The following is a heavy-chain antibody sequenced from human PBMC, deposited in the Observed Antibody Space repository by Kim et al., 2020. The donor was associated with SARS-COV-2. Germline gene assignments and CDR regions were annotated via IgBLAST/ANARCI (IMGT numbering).Heavy chain of an antibody. J-gene: IGHJ4*02. CDR1: GFTFGDYA. V-gene: IGHV3-49*03. CDR2: IRSKAYGGTT. CDR3: TREGELYDILTVVMVHY. D-gene: IGHD3-9*01. Sequence: GGSLRLSCTASGFTFGDYAMSWFRQAPGKGLEWVGFIRSKAYGGTTEYAASVKGRFTISRDDSKSIAYLQMNSLKTEDTAVYYCTREGELYDILTVVMVHYWGQGTLVTVSS.